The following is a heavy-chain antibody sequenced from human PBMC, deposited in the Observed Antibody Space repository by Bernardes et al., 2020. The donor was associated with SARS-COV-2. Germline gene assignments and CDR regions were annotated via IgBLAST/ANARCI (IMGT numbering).Heavy chain of an antibody. V-gene: IGHV4-39*01. CDR2: IYYSGST. J-gene: IGHJ4*02. D-gene: IGHD6-13*01. CDR1: VGAISRSNYY. CDR3: ARQQQLPYCFDY. Sequence: SETLSLTCTVSVGAISRSNYYWGWIRQPPGKGLEWLGSIYYSGSTYYNPSLKSRVTISVDTPKNQFSLKLSSVTATDTAVYYCARQQQLPYCFDYWGQGTLVTVSS.